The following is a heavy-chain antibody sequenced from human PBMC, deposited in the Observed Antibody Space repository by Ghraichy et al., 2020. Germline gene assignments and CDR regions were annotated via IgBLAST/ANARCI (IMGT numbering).Heavy chain of an antibody. CDR3: ARSYYDSSGYDY. CDR2: ISSGGSSI. V-gene: IGHV3-11*01. CDR1: GFTFSDSY. Sequence: GGSLRLSCAASGFTFSDSYMSWIRQAPGKGLEWVLYISSGGSSIYYADSVKGRFTISRDNAKNSLYLQMNSLRAEDTAVYYCARSYYDSSGYDYWGQGTLVTVSS. J-gene: IGHJ4*02. D-gene: IGHD3-22*01.